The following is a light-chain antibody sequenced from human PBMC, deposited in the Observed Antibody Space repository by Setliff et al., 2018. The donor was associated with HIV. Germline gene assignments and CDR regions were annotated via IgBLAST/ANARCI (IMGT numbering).Light chain of an antibody. V-gene: IGLV2-11*01. J-gene: IGLJ1*01. CDR2: DVT. CDR3: CSSAGTYTYV. Sequence: QSALTQPRSVSGSPGQSVTISCSGFGSDVGTYNFVSWYQQHPGKAPKLMIYDVTKRPSGVPDRFSGSKSANTASLTISGLQAEDEADYYCCSSAGTYTYVFGTGTKVTVL. CDR1: GSDVGTYNF.